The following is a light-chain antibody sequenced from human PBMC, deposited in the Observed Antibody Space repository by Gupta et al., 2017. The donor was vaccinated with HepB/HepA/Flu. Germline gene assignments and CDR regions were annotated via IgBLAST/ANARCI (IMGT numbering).Light chain of an antibody. CDR2: GVR. CDR3: SAYTSTSTVV. Sequence: QSALTQPASVSGSPGQSLTISCTGTSTDIGAYNYVSWYQQHSGKVPTLLIYGVRNRPSGISDRFSGSASGNTASRTISGLQAEDEASYYCSAYTSTSTVVFGGGTKLTVL. J-gene: IGLJ2*01. V-gene: IGLV2-14*01. CDR1: STDIGAYNY.